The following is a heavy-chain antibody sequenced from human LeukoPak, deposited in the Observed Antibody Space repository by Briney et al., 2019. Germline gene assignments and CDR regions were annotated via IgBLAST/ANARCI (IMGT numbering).Heavy chain of an antibody. CDR2: IHSSGIS. D-gene: IGHD3-10*01. CDR3: ARDALHTTVRGPIPGGFDP. V-gene: IGHV4-31*03. CDR1: GASISSGGFC. J-gene: IGHJ5*02. Sequence: SETLPLTSTITGASISSGGFCWSWICQHPGKRLEWVGYIHSSGISNSNPSLRSRVTLSVDTSKNQFSLKLTSVTAADTAGYYCARDALHTTVRGPIPGGFDPWGQGTLVTVSS.